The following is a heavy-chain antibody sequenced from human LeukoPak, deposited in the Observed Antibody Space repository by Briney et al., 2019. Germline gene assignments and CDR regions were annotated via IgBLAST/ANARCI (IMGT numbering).Heavy chain of an antibody. CDR1: GHSFTSYW. CDR2: IYPGDSDT. V-gene: IGHV5-51*01. CDR3: ARAKAYSSSRYYFDY. D-gene: IGHD6-13*01. J-gene: IGHJ4*02. Sequence: GESLKISCKDSGHSFTSYWIGWVRQMPGKGLEWMGIIYPGDSDTRYSPSFQGQVTISADKSISTAYLQWRSLKASDTAMYYCARAKAYSSSRYYFDYWGQGTLVTVSP.